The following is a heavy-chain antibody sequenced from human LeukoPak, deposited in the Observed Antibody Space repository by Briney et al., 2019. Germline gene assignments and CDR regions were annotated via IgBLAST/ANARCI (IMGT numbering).Heavy chain of an antibody. CDR3: ALGGTSGAFDI. Sequence: GGSLRLSCAASGFTFSSYDMHWVRQAPGKGLEWVSAIGTAGDTYYPGSVKGRFTISRENAKNSLYLQMNSLRAGDTAVYYCALGGTSGAFDIWGQGTMVTVSS. CDR2: IGTAGDT. CDR1: GFTFSSYD. D-gene: IGHD2-2*01. J-gene: IGHJ3*02. V-gene: IGHV3-13*01.